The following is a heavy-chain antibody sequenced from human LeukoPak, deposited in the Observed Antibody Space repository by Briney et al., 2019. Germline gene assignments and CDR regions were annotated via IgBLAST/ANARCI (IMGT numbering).Heavy chain of an antibody. CDR2: FYDTRSP. Sequence: SETLSLTCTVSGVAISLYYWSWVRQPPGKGLEWIGYFYDTRSPKYNPSLERRVTISADMSRNQFIEHLTSVPAAVRAVYSCARGRGSLTYWGQGTLATVSS. D-gene: IGHD3-10*01. CDR3: ARGRGSLTY. CDR1: GVAISLYY. V-gene: IGHV4-59*01. J-gene: IGHJ4*02.